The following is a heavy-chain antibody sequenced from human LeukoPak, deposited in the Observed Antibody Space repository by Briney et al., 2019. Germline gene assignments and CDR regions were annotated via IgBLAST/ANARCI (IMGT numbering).Heavy chain of an antibody. D-gene: IGHD6-19*01. Sequence: SGGSLRLSCAASGFTVSSNYMSWVRQAPGKGLEWVSVIYSGGSTYYADFVKGRFTISRDNSKNTLYLQMNSLRAEDTAVYYCARDSPLAVAGTPPRDYYYGMDVWGQGTTVTVSS. J-gene: IGHJ6*02. CDR1: GFTVSSNY. V-gene: IGHV3-53*01. CDR2: IYSGGST. CDR3: ARDSPLAVAGTPPRDYYYGMDV.